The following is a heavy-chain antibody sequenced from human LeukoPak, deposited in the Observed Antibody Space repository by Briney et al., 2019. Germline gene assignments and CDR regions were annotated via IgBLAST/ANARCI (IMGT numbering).Heavy chain of an antibody. CDR2: INHSGST. CDR1: GGSFSGYY. V-gene: IGHV4-34*01. CDR3: ARSVDY. Sequence: SETLSLICAVYGGSFSGYYWSWIRQPPGKGLEWIGEINHSGSTNYNPSLKSRVTISVDTSKNQFSLKLSSVTAADTAVYYCARSVDYWGQGTLVTVSS. J-gene: IGHJ4*02.